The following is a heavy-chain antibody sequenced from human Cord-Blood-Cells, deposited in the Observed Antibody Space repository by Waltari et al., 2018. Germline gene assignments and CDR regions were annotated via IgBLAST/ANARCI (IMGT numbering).Heavy chain of an antibody. V-gene: IGHV3-15*01. CDR2: IKSETDGGTT. D-gene: IGHD3-16*01. Sequence: EVQLVESGVGLVKPGGFVRLSCLSSVFTSSNPCLTTVRQAPGKGLEWVGRIKSETDGGTTDYAAPVKGRFTISRDDSKNTLYLQMNSLKTEDTAVYYCTTDLYYFDYWGQGTLVTVSS. J-gene: IGHJ4*02. CDR3: TTDLYYFDY. CDR1: VFTSSNPC.